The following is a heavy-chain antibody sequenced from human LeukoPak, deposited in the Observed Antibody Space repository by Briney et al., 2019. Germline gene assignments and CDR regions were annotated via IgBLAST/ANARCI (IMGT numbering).Heavy chain of an antibody. CDR3: ARDKRHSYGRYFDH. CDR1: GDSISTCH. J-gene: IGHJ4*02. Sequence: PSETLSLTCSVSGDSISTCHWNWIRKPPGKGLEWIGYMQSTGNSNYNPSLKSRVSMSVETSKNRIVLNLSSVTAADTAVYYCARDKRHSYGRYFDHWGQGLLVTVSS. CDR2: MQSTGNS. D-gene: IGHD5-18*01. V-gene: IGHV4-59*01.